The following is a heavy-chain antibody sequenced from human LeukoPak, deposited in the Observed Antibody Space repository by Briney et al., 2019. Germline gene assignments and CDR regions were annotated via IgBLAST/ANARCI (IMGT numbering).Heavy chain of an antibody. V-gene: IGHV3-74*01. CDR2: INSDGSST. D-gene: IGHD6-19*01. CDR1: GFTFSSYW. Sequence: GGSLRLSCAASGFTFSSYWMHWVRHAPGKGLVWVSRINSDGSSTSYADSVKGRFTISRDNAKNTLYLQMNSLRAEDTAVYYCARAWLARYNWFDPWGQGTLVTVSS. CDR3: ARAWLARYNWFDP. J-gene: IGHJ5*02.